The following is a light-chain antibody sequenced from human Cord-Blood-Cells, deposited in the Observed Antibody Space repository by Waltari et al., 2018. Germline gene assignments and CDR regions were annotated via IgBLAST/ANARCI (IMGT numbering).Light chain of an antibody. CDR2: DAS. J-gene: IGKJ3*01. CDR1: QSVSSY. CDR3: QQRSNWLFT. Sequence: DIVLTPSPATLSLSPGARATLSCRASQSVSSYLAWYQQKPGQAPRLLIYDASTRATGIPARFSGSGSGTDFTLTISSLEPEDFAVYYCQQRSNWLFTFGPGTKVGIK. V-gene: IGKV3-11*01.